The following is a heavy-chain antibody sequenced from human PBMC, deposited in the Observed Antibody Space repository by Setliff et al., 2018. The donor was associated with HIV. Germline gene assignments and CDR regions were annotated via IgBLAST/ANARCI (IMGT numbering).Heavy chain of an antibody. Sequence: GGSLRLSCAASGFTFSSYEMNWVRQAPGKGLEWVSYISSSGSTIYYADSVKGRFTISRDNAKNSLYLQMNSLRAEDTAVYYCAKQHCAGGSCYDAYWGRGTLVTVSS. D-gene: IGHD2-15*01. J-gene: IGHJ4*02. CDR1: GFTFSSYE. V-gene: IGHV3-48*03. CDR3: AKQHCAGGSCYDAY. CDR2: ISSSGSTI.